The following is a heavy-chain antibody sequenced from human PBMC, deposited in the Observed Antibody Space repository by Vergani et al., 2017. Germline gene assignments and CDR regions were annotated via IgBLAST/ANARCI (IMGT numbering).Heavy chain of an antibody. Sequence: QVQLVQSGAEVKKPGASVKVSCKASGYTFTSYYMHWVRQAPGQGLEWMGIINPSGGSTSYAQKLQGRVTMTTDTSTSTAYMELRSLRSDDTAVYYCARDTAAAGTTPFDYWGQGTLVTVSS. CDR2: INPSGGST. D-gene: IGHD6-13*01. CDR3: ARDTAAAGTTPFDY. CDR1: GYTFTSYY. V-gene: IGHV1-46*01. J-gene: IGHJ4*02.